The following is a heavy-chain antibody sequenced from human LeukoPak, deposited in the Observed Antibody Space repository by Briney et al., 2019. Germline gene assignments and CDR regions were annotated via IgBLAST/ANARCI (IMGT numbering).Heavy chain of an antibody. D-gene: IGHD5-24*01. CDR1: GYTFTSYY. CDR2: INPSGGST. V-gene: IGHV1-46*01. CDR3: ARGWLRDYYFDY. J-gene: IGHJ4*02. Sequence: ASVKVSCKASGYTFTSYYTHWVRQTPGQGLEWMGIINPSGGSTSYAQKFQGRVTMTRDTSTSTVYMELSSLRSEDTAVYYCARGWLRDYYFDYWGQGTLVTVSS.